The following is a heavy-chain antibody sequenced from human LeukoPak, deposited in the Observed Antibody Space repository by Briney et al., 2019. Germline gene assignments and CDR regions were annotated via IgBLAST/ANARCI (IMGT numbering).Heavy chain of an antibody. CDR2: ISSSSSYI. V-gene: IGHV3-21*01. D-gene: IGHD1-20*01. CDR3: ARVGYNWNDY. CDR1: GFTFSNYG. Sequence: GGSLRLSCVASGFTFSNYGMNWVRQAPGKGLEWVSSISSSSSYIYYADSVKGRFTISRDNAKNSLYLQMNSLRAEDTAVYYCARVGYNWNDYWGQGTLVTVSS. J-gene: IGHJ4*02.